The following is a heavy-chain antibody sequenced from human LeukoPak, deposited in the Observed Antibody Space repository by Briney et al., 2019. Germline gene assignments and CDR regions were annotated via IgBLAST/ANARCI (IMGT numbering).Heavy chain of an antibody. CDR3: ASPSNIYGDYVRYTFDY. CDR2: IIPIFGTA. Sequence: AASVKVSCKASGGTFSSYAISWVRQAPGQGLEWMGGIIPIFGTANYAQKFQGRVTITADESTSTAYMELSGLRSEDTAVYYCASPSNIYGDYVRYTFDYWGQGTLVTVSS. J-gene: IGHJ4*02. V-gene: IGHV1-69*13. D-gene: IGHD4-17*01. CDR1: GGTFSSYA.